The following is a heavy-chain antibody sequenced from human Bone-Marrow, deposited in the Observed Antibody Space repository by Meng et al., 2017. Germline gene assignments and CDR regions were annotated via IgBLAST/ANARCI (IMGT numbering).Heavy chain of an antibody. V-gene: IGHV1-2*06. J-gene: IGHJ4*02. CDR3: AKGEDISAAGKRFGDY. D-gene: IGHD6-13*01. Sequence: ASVNVSCKASGYTFPDYWLHWVRRAPGQGLEWMGRINPKSGDTHYAQRFQGRVTRTGDTSISTAYMELSGLRSDETAMYYCAKGEDISAAGKRFGDYWGQGTRVTVSS. CDR2: INPKSGDT. CDR1: GYTFPDYW.